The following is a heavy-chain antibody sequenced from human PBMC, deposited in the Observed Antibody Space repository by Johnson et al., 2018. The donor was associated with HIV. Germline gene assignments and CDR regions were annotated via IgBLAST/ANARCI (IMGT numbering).Heavy chain of an antibody. J-gene: IGHJ3*02. CDR1: GVTISSFG. V-gene: IGHV3-7*03. CDR3: ASPYSYGLDDAFDI. D-gene: IGHD5-18*01. CDR2: IKQDGSEK. Sequence: VQLVESGGGVVQPGGSLRLSCAASGVTISSFGMHWVRQAPGKGLEWVANIKQDGSEKTYVDSVKGRFTISRDNAKKSLYLQMNSLRAEDTAVYYCASPYSYGLDDAFDIWGQGTMVTVSS.